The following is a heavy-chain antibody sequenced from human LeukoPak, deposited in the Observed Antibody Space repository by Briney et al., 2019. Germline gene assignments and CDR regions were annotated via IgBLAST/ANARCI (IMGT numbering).Heavy chain of an antibody. V-gene: IGHV4-61*01. J-gene: IGHJ4*02. D-gene: IGHD5-18*01. CDR1: GGSVSSGSYY. CDR3: ARGIQLIDY. CDR2: IYHSGST. Sequence: SETLSLTCTVSGGSVSSGSYYWSWIRQPPGKGLEWIGYIYHSGSTYYNPSLKSRATISVDTSKNQFSLKLSSVTAADTAVYYCARGIQLIDYWGQGTLVTVSS.